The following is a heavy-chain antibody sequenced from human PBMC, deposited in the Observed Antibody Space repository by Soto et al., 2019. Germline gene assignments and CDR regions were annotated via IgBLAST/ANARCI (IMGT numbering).Heavy chain of an antibody. J-gene: IGHJ5*02. CDR2: IYYSGST. Sequence: QLQLQESGPGLVKPSETLSLTCTVSGGSISSSSYYWGWIRQPPGKGLEWIGSIYYSGSTYYNPSLKSRVTISVDTSKNQFSLKLSSVTAADTAVYYCAQDIVVVVADQRGWFDPWGQGTLVTVSS. CDR1: GGSISSSSYY. CDR3: AQDIVVVVADQRGWFDP. V-gene: IGHV4-39*01. D-gene: IGHD2-15*01.